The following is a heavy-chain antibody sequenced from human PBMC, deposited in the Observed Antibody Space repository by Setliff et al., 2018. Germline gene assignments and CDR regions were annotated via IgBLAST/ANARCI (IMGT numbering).Heavy chain of an antibody. Sequence: PGGSLRLSCAASGFTFSSFWMAWVRQSPGRGLEWVANINQDGSSKFYVDSVKGRFTIFRDNAKNSLSLQMNDLRAEDTSVYYCGRDVSDFRTGQGGPWGQGTQVTVSS. CDR3: GRDVSDFRTGQGGP. V-gene: IGHV3-7*01. J-gene: IGHJ5*02. CDR1: GFTFSSFW. D-gene: IGHD3-3*01. CDR2: INQDGSSK.